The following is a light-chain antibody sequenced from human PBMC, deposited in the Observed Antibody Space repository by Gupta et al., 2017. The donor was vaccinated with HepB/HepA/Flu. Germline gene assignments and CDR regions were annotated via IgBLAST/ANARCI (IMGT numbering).Light chain of an antibody. V-gene: IGKV4-1*01. CDR2: WAS. CDR3: QQYYSTPLT. J-gene: IGKJ4*01. Sequence: DIVMTQSPDSLAVSLGERATINCKSSQSVLYSSNNKNYLAWYQQKPGQPPKLLIYWASTRESGVPDRFSGSGSGTDFPLTISSLQAEYVAVYYCQQYYSTPLTFGGGTKVEIK. CDR1: QSVLYSSNNKNY.